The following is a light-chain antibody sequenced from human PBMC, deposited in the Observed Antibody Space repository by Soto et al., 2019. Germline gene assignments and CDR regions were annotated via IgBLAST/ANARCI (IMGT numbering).Light chain of an antibody. CDR2: EVS. J-gene: IGLJ1*01. CDR1: SSDVGSYDH. Sequence: QSALTQPASVSGSPGQSITISCSGTSSDVGSYDHVAWYQQFPGKTPKLMIYEVSNRPSGVSSRFSGPKSGNTASLTISGLQAEDEADYYCISYTGSSTSYVFGSGTKGTVL. CDR3: ISYTGSSTSYV. V-gene: IGLV2-14*01.